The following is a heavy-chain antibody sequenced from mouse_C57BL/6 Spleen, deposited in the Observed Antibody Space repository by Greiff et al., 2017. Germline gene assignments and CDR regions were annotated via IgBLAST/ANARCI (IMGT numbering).Heavy chain of an antibody. D-gene: IGHD1-1*01. J-gene: IGHJ3*01. Sequence: VQLQQSGPELVKPGASVKISCKASGYSFTDYYMNWVKQSHGKSLEWIGVINPNYGTTSYNQKFKGKATLTVDQSSSTAYMQLNSLTSEDSAVYYCAREDYYGSRCRCAYWGQGTLVTVSA. V-gene: IGHV1-39*01. CDR2: INPNYGTT. CDR3: AREDYYGSRCRCAY. CDR1: GYSFTDYY.